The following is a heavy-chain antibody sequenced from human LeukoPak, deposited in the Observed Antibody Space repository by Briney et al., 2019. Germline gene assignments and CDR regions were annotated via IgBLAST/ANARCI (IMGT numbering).Heavy chain of an antibody. CDR1: GGSISSYY. D-gene: IGHD2-8*01. CDR3: ARSLYTSNWFDP. Sequence: PSETLSLTCTVSGGSISSYYWSWIRQPPGKGLEWIGYIYYSGSTNYNPSLKSRVTISVDTSKNQFSLKLSSVTAADTAVYYCARSLYTSNWFDPWGQGTLVTVSS. J-gene: IGHJ5*02. V-gene: IGHV4-59*01. CDR2: IYYSGST.